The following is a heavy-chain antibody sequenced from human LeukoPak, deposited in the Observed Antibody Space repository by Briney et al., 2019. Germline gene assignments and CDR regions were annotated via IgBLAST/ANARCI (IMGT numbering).Heavy chain of an antibody. V-gene: IGHV3-9*01. CDR1: GFTFDDYA. CDR2: ISWNSGSI. D-gene: IGHD2-15*01. CDR3: AKASLVVDYYYYYGMDV. Sequence: GGSLRLSCAASGFTFDDYAMHWVRQAPGKGLEWVSGISWNSGSIGYADSVKGRSTISRDNAKNSLYLQMNSLRAEDTALYYCAKASLVVDYYYYYGMDVWGQGTTVTVSS. J-gene: IGHJ6*02.